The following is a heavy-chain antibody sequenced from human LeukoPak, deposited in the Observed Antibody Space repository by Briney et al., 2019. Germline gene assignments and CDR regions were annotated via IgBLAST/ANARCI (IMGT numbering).Heavy chain of an antibody. CDR1: GFTFNDYY. D-gene: IGHD3-16*01. CDR2: IGNNANTI. Sequence: GGSLRLSCAASGFTFNDYYMSWIRQAPGKGLEWVSYIGNNANTIYYADSVKGRFTISRDNAKNSLYLQMNSLRADDTAVYYCARDNMITSRVVDYWGQGTLVTVSS. J-gene: IGHJ4*02. V-gene: IGHV3-11*04. CDR3: ARDNMITSRVVDY.